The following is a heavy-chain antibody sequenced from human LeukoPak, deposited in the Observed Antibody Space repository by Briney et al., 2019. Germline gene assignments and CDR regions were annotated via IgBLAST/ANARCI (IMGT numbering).Heavy chain of an antibody. V-gene: IGHV3-7*01. J-gene: IGHJ3*02. D-gene: IGHD2-15*01. CDR1: GITFSNYW. CDR2: INPDGSEK. Sequence: GGPLRLSCAASGITFSNYWMSWVRQAPGKGLEWVANINPDGSEKNYAHSVKGRFTISRDNAKSSLSLQMNSLRAEDTAVYYCATEPGIGYAFDIWGQGRMVTVSS. CDR3: ATEPGIGYAFDI.